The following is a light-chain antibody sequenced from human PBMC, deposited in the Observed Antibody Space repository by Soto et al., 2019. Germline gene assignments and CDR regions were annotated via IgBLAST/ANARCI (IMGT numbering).Light chain of an antibody. J-gene: IGKJ1*01. V-gene: IGKV1-39*01. Sequence: DIQMTHSPSSLSASVGDRVTIACRASQSISSYLNWYQQKPGKAPKVLIYDASSFQSGVPSNFSASGSGTDFTLTISSLQPEDFATYFCQQSYCNSRTCGQGTKGDIK. CDR2: DAS. CDR1: QSISSY. CDR3: QQSYCNSRT.